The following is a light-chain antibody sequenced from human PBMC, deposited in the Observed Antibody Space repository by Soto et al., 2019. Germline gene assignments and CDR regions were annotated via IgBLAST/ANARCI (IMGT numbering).Light chain of an antibody. CDR1: QSFSSY. J-gene: IGKJ4*01. CDR2: AAS. Sequence: IQMTQSPSSLSASVGDRFTITCRPSQSFSSYLNWYQQKPGKAPKLLIYAASSLQSGVPSRFSGSGSGTDFTLTISSLQPEDFATYYCQQSYSTLALTFGGGTKVDIK. V-gene: IGKV1-39*01. CDR3: QQSYSTLALT.